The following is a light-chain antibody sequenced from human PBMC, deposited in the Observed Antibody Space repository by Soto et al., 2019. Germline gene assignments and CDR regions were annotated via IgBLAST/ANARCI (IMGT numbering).Light chain of an antibody. Sequence: DIVMTQSPDSLAVSLGERATISCKSRQSVLYASNNKNYLAWYQHKPGQPPKLLIYWASTRQSGVPDRFSGSGSGTDFTLTISSLQAEDVAVYYFQHYYSSPQFGQGTKVEIK. J-gene: IGKJ1*01. CDR1: QSVLYASNNKNY. V-gene: IGKV4-1*01. CDR3: QHYYSSPQ. CDR2: WAS.